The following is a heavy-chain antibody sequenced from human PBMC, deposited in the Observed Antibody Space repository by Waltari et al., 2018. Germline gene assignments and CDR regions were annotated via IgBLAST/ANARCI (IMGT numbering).Heavy chain of an antibody. J-gene: IGHJ4*02. D-gene: IGHD3-10*01. V-gene: IGHV3-74*01. CDR3: ARDKDGPGPSADY. CDR2: SNNEGGGT. CDR1: GFTFSSYW. Sequence: EVQLVESGGGLVQPGGSLRLSCAASGFTFSSYWMHWVRQAPGKGLVGVSRSNNEGGGTWYADSVKGRFTISRDNAKNTLYLQMSSLKAEDTAAYYCARDKDGPGPSADYWGQGSLVTVSS.